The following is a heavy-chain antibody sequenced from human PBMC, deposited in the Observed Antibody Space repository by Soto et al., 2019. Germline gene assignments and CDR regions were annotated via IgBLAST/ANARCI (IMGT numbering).Heavy chain of an antibody. J-gene: IGHJ3*02. CDR2: IFTNGST. CDR3: ARDRHNWNYDAFDI. CDR1: GGYISSYY. V-gene: IGHV4-4*07. D-gene: IGHD1-7*01. Sequence: SETLSLRCTVSGGYISSYYWRWIRQPAGKGLEWIGRIFTNGSTNSHPFLKSRVTMSVDTSKNQFSLKLSSVTAADTAVYYCARDRHNWNYDAFDIWGQGTMVTVS.